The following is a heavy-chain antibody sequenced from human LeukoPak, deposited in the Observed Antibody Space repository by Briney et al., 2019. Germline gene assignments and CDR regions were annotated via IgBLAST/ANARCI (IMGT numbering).Heavy chain of an antibody. CDR2: ISGSGGST. J-gene: IGHJ4*02. D-gene: IGHD6-19*01. CDR3: AKDGRLAVAGTSSDY. V-gene: IGHV3-23*01. CDR1: GFTFSSYA. Sequence: PGGSLRLSCAASGFTFSSYAMSWVRQAPGKGLEWVSAISGSGGSTYYADSVKGRFTISRDNSKNTLYLQMNSLRAEDTAVYYCAKDGRLAVAGTSSDYWGQGTLVTVSS.